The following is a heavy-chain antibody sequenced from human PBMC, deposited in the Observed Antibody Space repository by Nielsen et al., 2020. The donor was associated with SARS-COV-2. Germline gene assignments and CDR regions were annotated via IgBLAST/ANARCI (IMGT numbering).Heavy chain of an antibody. Sequence: SVKVSCKASGGTFSSYAISWVRQAPGQGLEWMGGIIPIFGTANYAQKFQGRVTITADKSTSTAYMELSSLRSEDTAVYYCWGATLRGYSYGYGYWGQGTLVTVSS. J-gene: IGHJ4*02. D-gene: IGHD5-18*01. CDR3: WGATLRGYSYGYGY. CDR1: GGTFSSYA. V-gene: IGHV1-69*06. CDR2: IIPIFGTA.